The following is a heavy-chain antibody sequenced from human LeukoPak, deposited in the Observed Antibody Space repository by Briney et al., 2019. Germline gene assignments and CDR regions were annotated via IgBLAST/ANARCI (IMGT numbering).Heavy chain of an antibody. D-gene: IGHD5/OR15-5a*01. CDR2: ISGSGGST. CDR1: GFTFSSYG. V-gene: IGHV3-23*01. CDR3: ARVSTSSGNDY. Sequence: GGSLRLSCAASGFTFSSYGMSWVRQAPGKGLEWVSAISGSGGSTYYADSVKGRFTISRDNSKNTLYLQMNSLRAEDTAVYYCARVSTSSGNDYWGQGTLVTVSS. J-gene: IGHJ4*02.